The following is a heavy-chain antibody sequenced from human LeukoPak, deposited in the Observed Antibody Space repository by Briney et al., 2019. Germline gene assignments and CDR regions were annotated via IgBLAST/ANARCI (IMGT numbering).Heavy chain of an antibody. CDR1: GYSFTSYW. Sequence: GESLKISCKGSGYSFTSYWIGWVRQMPGKGLEWMGIIYPGDSDTRYSPSFQGQVTISADKSISTAYLQWSSLKASDTAMYYCARHAICSSTSCCSLGNYYYYYMDVWGKGTTVTVSS. CDR3: ARHAICSSTSCCSLGNYYYYYMDV. J-gene: IGHJ6*03. V-gene: IGHV5-51*01. D-gene: IGHD2-2*01. CDR2: IYPGDSDT.